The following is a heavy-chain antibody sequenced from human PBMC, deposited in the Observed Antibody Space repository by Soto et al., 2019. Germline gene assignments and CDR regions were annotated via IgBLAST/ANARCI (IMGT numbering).Heavy chain of an antibody. CDR2: IYSSGST. CDR1: AGSISSYY. D-gene: IGHD1-26*01. Sequence: ASETLSLTCTVSAGSISSYYWSWIRQPPGKGLEWIGYIYSSGSTNYNPSLKSRVTISVDTSKNQFSLKLNSVTAADTAVYYCARDGTYHFDYWGQGTLVTVSS. CDR3: ARDGTYHFDY. J-gene: IGHJ4*02. V-gene: IGHV4-59*12.